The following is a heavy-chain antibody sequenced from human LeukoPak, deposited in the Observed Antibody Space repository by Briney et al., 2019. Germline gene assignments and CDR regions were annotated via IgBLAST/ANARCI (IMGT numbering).Heavy chain of an antibody. J-gene: IGHJ6*03. V-gene: IGHV3-30*02. CDR1: GFTFSSYA. D-gene: IGHD3-3*01. Sequence: GGSLRLSCAASGFTFSSYAMHWVRQAPGKGLEWVAFIRYDGSNKYYADSVKGRFTISRDNSKNTLYLQMNSLRAEDTAVYYCAKTYYDFWSGPYYYMDVWGKGTTVTVSS. CDR3: AKTYYDFWSGPYYYMDV. CDR2: IRYDGSNK.